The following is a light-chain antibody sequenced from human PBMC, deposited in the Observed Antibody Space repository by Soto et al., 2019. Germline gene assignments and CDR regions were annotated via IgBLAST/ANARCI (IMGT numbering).Light chain of an antibody. J-gene: IGKJ2*01. V-gene: IGKV3-15*01. CDR3: QQYYAWPRT. Sequence: EIVMTQSPVTLSVSPGERATLSCRASQSVGGDLAWYQQIPGQAPRLLIYGAVTRATGVAARFSGGGSGTEFALHVDSLQSEDLEIYYCQQYYAWPRTFGQGTKLEI. CDR1: QSVGGD. CDR2: GAV.